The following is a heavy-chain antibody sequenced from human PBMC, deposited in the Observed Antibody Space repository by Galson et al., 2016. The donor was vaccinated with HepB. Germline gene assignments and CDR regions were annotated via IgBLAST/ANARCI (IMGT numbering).Heavy chain of an antibody. CDR2: MNPHSSEK. CDR3: VREGGGISRGIDV. V-gene: IGHV3-7*01. J-gene: IGHJ6*04. CDR1: GFTFSHYS. Sequence: SLRLSCAASGFTFSHYSMSWVRQSPRRGLEWVANMNPHSSEKHYLDSVKGRFTISRDSAKNSLSLHMNSLKAEDTALYYCVREGGGISRGIDVWGKGTTVTVSS. D-gene: IGHD3-16*01.